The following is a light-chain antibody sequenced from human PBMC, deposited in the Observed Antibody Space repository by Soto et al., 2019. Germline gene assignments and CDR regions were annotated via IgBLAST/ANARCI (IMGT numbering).Light chain of an antibody. V-gene: IGLV1-47*01. CDR2: RNN. CDR1: SSNIGSNY. Sequence: HSVLTQPPSASGTPGQRVTISCSGSSSNIGSNYVYCYQQLPGTAPKLLIYRNNQRPSGVPDRFSGSKSGTSASLAISGLRSEDEADYYCAAWDDSLSGSYVFGTGTKVTVL. J-gene: IGLJ1*01. CDR3: AAWDDSLSGSYV.